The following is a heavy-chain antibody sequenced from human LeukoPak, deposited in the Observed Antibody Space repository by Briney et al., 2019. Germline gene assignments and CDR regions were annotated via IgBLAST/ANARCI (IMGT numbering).Heavy chain of an antibody. J-gene: IGHJ3*02. CDR1: GFTFTDYW. D-gene: IGHD5-24*01. CDR2: IKRDGSEK. CDR3: TRAKNYAIDI. Sequence: GGSLRLSCAASGFTFTDYWMSWVRQAPGKGLEWVANIKRDGSEKYYVDSVKGRFTISRDNAKNTLYLQMNSLRAEDTAVYYCTRAKNYAIDIWGQGTMVTVSS. V-gene: IGHV3-7*01.